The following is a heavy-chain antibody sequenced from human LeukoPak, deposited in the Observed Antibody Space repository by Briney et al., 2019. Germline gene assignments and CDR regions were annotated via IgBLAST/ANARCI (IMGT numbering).Heavy chain of an antibody. CDR1: GYTFTNHY. CDR3: ARQRGSTSWSSYYYYMDV. D-gene: IGHD2-2*01. J-gene: IGHJ6*03. V-gene: IGHV1-46*01. Sequence: ASVKVSCKASGYTFTNHYMHWVRQAPGQGLEWMGMIDPNGGRIIYAQKFQGRVSMTRDTSTSTVYMELTSLRSEDTAVYYCARQRGSTSWSSYYYYMDVWGKGTTVTVSS. CDR2: IDPNGGRI.